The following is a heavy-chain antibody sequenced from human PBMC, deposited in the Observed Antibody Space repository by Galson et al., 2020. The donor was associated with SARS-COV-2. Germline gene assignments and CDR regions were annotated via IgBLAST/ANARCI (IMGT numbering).Heavy chain of an antibody. CDR3: ARGPAGPAVGYYGMDV. Sequence: ATVKVSCKASGYTFTSYGISWMRQAPGQGLECMGWISGNNANPKYAQKVQGRVTMNTDTTTSTAYMKLRSLTSDDTGVYYCARGPAGPAVGYYGMDVWGQGSTVTVSS. D-gene: IGHD2-2*01. J-gene: IGHJ6*02. CDR2: ISGNNANP. V-gene: IGHV1-18*01. CDR1: GYTFTSYG.